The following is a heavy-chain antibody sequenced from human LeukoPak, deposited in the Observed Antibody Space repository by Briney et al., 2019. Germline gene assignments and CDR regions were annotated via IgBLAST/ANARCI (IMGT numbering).Heavy chain of an antibody. D-gene: IGHD3-10*02. V-gene: IGHV3-23*01. CDR2: ISGSGGST. Sequence: PGGSLRLSCAASGFTFSSYAMSWVRQAPGKGLEWVSAISGSGGSTYYADSVKGRFTISRDNSKNTLYLQMNSLRAEDTAVYYCAKALFGELIGDAFDLWGQGTMVTVSS. CDR1: GFTFSSYA. CDR3: AKALFGELIGDAFDL. J-gene: IGHJ3*01.